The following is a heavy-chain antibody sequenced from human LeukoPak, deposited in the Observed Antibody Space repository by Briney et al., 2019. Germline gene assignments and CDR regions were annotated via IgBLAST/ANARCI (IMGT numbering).Heavy chain of an antibody. D-gene: IGHD3-22*01. CDR1: GGSFSGYY. CDR3: ARGGSFHVIGMIVVVTPPFDY. CDR2: INHSGST. V-gene: IGHV4-34*01. J-gene: IGHJ4*02. Sequence: PSETLSLTCAVYGGSFSGYYWSWIRQPPGKGLEWIGEINHSGSTNYTPSLKSRVTISVDTSKNQFSLKLSSVTAADTAVYYCARGGSFHVIGMIVVVTPPFDYWGQGPLVTVSS.